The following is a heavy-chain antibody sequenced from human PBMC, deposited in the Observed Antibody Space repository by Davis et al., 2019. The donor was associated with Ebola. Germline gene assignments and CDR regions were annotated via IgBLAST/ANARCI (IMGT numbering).Heavy chain of an antibody. J-gene: IGHJ6*02. V-gene: IGHV3-74*01. CDR2: INRDESST. CDR1: GFSFSSYW. Sequence: HTGGSLRLSCAASGFSFSSYWMHWVRQAPGKGLVWVSVINRDESSTTYADSVKGRFAISRDNAKNTLYLQVNSLRSEDTAVYYCARGNYYGMDVWPRDHGHRLL. CDR3: ARGNYYGMDV.